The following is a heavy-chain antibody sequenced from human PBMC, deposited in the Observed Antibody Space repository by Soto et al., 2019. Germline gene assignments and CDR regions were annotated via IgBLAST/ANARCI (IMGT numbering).Heavy chain of an antibody. V-gene: IGHV1-2*02. Sequence: QVQLVQSGAEVKKPGASVTVSCRTSGYTFSSYYIHWIRQAPGQGLEWRGWINPHSDGTSIGPRFQXRFTMAANMSTTTAYVELRRLRSDDAAIYYCARGHGRQKFDGWGQGTLVTVSS. CDR1: GYTFSSYY. J-gene: IGHJ4*02. CDR3: ARGHGRQKFDG. CDR2: INPHSDGT.